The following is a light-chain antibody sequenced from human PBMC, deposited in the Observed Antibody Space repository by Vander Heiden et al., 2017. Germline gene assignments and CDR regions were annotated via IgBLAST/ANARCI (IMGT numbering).Light chain of an antibody. V-gene: IGKV2-28*01. J-gene: IGKJ2*01. CDR3: MQALQTPPYT. CDR1: QSLLHSNGYNY. Sequence: DIVVTQSPLPLPVTPGEPASISCRSSQSLLHSNGYNYLDWYLQKPGQSPQLLIYLGSNRASGVPDRFSGSGSGTDFTLKISRGEAEDVGVYYCMQALQTPPYTFGQGTKLEIK. CDR2: LGS.